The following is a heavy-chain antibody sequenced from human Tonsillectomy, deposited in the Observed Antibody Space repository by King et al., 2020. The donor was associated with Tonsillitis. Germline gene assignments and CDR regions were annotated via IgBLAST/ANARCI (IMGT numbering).Heavy chain of an antibody. V-gene: IGHV4-61*02. D-gene: IGHD2-21*02. CDR1: GASISSGSYY. J-gene: IGHJ6*03. CDR3: GGIYCGGDCYSTYYYYYYYMDV. Sequence: VQLQESGPGLVKPSQTLSLTCTVSGASISSGSYYWSWIRQPAGKGLEWIGRMYTSGSTNYNPSLKSRVTMSVDTSKNQFSLRLRSVTAPDTAVYYCGGIYCGGDCYSTYYYYYYYMDVWGKGTRVTVSS. CDR2: MYTSGST.